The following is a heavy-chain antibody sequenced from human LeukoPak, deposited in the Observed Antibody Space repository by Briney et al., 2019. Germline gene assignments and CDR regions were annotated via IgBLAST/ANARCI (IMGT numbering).Heavy chain of an antibody. D-gene: IGHD2-2*01. CDR1: GFTFSSYA. CDR3: ARNIRLEYQFDY. J-gene: IGHJ4*02. CDR2: ISGSGDTT. Sequence: GGSLRLSCATSGFTFSSYAMSWVRQAPGKGLEWVSGISGSGDTTYYADSVRGRFAISRDNSKNTLYLQVNSLRPEDTAVYYCARNIRLEYQFDYWGQGTLVTVSS. V-gene: IGHV3-23*01.